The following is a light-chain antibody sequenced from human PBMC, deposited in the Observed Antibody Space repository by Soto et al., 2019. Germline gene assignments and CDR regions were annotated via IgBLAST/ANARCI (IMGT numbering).Light chain of an antibody. V-gene: IGLV2-14*01. CDR1: RSDIGSYNY. J-gene: IGLJ1*01. CDR2: GVS. Sequence: ALTQPASVSGSPGQSITISCSGTRSDIGSYNYVAWYQQFPGKTPKILIYGVSNRPSGVSSRFSGSKSGNTASLTISGLQAEDEADYYCISYTGSSTSYVFGGGTKVTVL. CDR3: ISYTGSSTSYV.